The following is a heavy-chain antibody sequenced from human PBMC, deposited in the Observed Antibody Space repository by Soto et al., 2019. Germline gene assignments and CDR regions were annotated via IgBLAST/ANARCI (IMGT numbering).Heavy chain of an antibody. V-gene: IGHV4-59*12. D-gene: IGHD6-19*01. CDR1: GGSISSYY. CDR3: ARGGGYSSGWYGGVYGYYFDY. J-gene: IGHJ4*02. CDR2: IYYTGST. Sequence: SETLSLTCTVSGGSISSYYWSWIRQPPGKGLEWIGYIYYTGSTNYNPSLKSRVTISVDTSKNQFSLKLSSVTAADTAVYYCARGGGYSSGWYGGVYGYYFDYWGQGTLVTVSS.